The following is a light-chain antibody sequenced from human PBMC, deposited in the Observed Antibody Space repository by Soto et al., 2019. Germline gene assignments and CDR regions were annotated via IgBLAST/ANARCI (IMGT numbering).Light chain of an antibody. CDR2: GAS. CDR3: QQYGSYRVT. J-gene: IGKJ1*01. V-gene: IGKV3-20*01. CDR1: QSVSSSY. Sequence: EIVLTQSPGTLSLSPGERATLSCRASQSVSSSYLAWYQQKPGQAPRLRIYGASSMATGIPDRFSGSGSGTDFTLTISRLEPEDFAVYYCQQYGSYRVTFGQGTKVEIK.